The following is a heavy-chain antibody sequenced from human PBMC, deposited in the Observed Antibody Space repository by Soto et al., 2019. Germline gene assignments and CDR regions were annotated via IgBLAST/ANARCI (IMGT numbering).Heavy chain of an antibody. D-gene: IGHD5-18*01. CDR1: GFTFSPYT. CDR2: ISYDGSTE. V-gene: IGHV3-30-3*01. J-gene: IGHJ6*02. Sequence: QVQLVESGGGVVQPGRSLRLSCAASGFTFSPYTMHWVRQAPGKGLEWVAVISYDGSTEYNPDSVKGRFTISRDNSKNTLYLQMNSLRAEDTAVYYCARDRGYSYGYYYYYGMDVWGQGTTVTVSS. CDR3: ARDRGYSYGYYYYYGMDV.